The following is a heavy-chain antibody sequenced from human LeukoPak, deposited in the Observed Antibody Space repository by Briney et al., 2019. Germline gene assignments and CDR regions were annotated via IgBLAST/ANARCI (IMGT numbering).Heavy chain of an antibody. CDR1: GGSLSSCGYY. CDR3: ARVLVIPVAMSDF. V-gene: IGHV4-31*03. D-gene: IGHD2-2*01. Sequence: SETLSLTCTVSGGSLSSCGYYWSWIRQHPGKGLEWIGYIYYSGSAHYNPSLKSRITISVDTSKNQFSLNLTSVTAADTAVYYCARVLVIPVAMSDFWRQGTLVTVSS. CDR2: IYYSGSA. J-gene: IGHJ4*02.